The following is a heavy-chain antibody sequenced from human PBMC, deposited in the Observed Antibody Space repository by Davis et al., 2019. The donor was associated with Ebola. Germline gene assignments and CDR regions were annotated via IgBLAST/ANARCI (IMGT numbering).Heavy chain of an antibody. J-gene: IGHJ4*02. CDR1: GGSFSGYY. Sequence: SETLSLTCAVYGGSFSGYYWSWVRQPPGKGLEWIGEIYHSGSTNYNPSLKSRVTISVDKSKNQFSLKLSSVTAADTAVYYCARGRDYDFWSGSLRWGQGTLVTVSS. D-gene: IGHD3-3*01. V-gene: IGHV4-34*01. CDR3: ARGRDYDFWSGSLR. CDR2: IYHSGST.